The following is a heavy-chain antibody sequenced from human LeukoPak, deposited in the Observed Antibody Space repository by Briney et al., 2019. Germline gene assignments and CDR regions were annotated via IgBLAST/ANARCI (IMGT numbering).Heavy chain of an antibody. CDR1: GGSFSGYY. CDR3: ARTMVRGVPR. Sequence: KPSETLSLTCAVYGGSFSGYYWSWIRQPPGKGLEWIGEINHSGSTNYNPSLKSRVTISVDTSKNQFSLKLSSVTAADTAVYYCARTMVRGVPRWGQGTLVTVSS. J-gene: IGHJ4*02. D-gene: IGHD3-10*01. V-gene: IGHV4-34*01. CDR2: INHSGST.